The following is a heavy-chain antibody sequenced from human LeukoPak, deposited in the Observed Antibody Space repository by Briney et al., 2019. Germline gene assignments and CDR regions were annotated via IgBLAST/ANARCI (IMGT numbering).Heavy chain of an antibody. CDR1: GFTVSTYY. Sequence: GSLRLSCAASGFTVSTYYMTWVRQAPGKGLECASVIYSGGSTYYADSVKGRFSVSRDNSKNTLYLQMNSLRAEDTAMYYCARGLGYCTSTTCLLPFDYWGQGTLVTVSS. D-gene: IGHD2-2*01. V-gene: IGHV3-53*01. CDR3: ARGLGYCTSTTCLLPFDY. J-gene: IGHJ4*02. CDR2: IYSGGST.